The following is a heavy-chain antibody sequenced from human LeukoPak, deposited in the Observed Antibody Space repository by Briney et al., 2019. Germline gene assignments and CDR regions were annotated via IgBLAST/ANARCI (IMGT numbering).Heavy chain of an antibody. J-gene: IGHJ5*02. CDR2: ISWDGGST. CDR1: GFTFDDYA. D-gene: IGHD2-15*01. CDR3: AKSSCSGGSCYWSWFDP. Sequence: PGGSLRLSCAASGFTFDDYAMHWVRQAPGKGLEWVSLISWDGGSTYYADSVKGRFTISRDNSKNSLYLQMNSLRAEDTALYYCAKSSCSGGSCYWSWFDPWGQGTLVTVSS. V-gene: IGHV3-43D*03.